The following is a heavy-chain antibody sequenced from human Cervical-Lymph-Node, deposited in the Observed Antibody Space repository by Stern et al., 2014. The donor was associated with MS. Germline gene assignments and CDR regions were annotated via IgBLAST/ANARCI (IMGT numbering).Heavy chain of an antibody. V-gene: IGHV5-51*01. J-gene: IGHJ6*02. Sequence: VQLVESGAEVKKPGESLKISCKGSGYSFTSYWIGWVRQMPGKGLEWMGIIYPGDSDTRYSPPFQGQVTISADKSISTAYLQWSSLKASDTAMYYCARTGRGSYRDYYYYGMDVWGQGTTVTVSS. D-gene: IGHD1-26*01. CDR2: IYPGDSDT. CDR3: ARTGRGSYRDYYYYGMDV. CDR1: GYSFTSYW.